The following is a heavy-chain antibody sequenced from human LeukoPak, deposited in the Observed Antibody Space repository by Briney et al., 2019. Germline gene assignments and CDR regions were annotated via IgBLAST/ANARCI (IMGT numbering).Heavy chain of an antibody. CDR2: IWYDGSNK. CDR3: ARVMYYYDSSGAFDI. CDR1: GFTFSSYG. V-gene: IGHV3-33*01. J-gene: IGHJ3*02. D-gene: IGHD3-22*01. Sequence: GGSLRLSCVASGFTFSSYGMHRVRQAPGKGLEWVAVIWYDGSNKYYADSVKGRFTISRDNSKNTLYLQMNSLRAEDTAVYYCARVMYYYDSSGAFDIWGQGTMVTVSS.